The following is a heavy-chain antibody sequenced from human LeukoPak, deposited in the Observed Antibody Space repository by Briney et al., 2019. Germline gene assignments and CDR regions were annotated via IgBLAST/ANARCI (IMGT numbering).Heavy chain of an antibody. D-gene: IGHD1-26*01. J-gene: IGHJ6*03. CDR1: GYTFTSYG. CDR3: AREHNQWELPHYYYYYMDV. V-gene: IGHV1-18*01. CDR2: ISAYNGNT. Sequence: ASVKVSCKASGYTFTSYGISWVRQAPGQGLEWMGWISAYNGNTNYAQKLQGRVTMTTDTSTSTAYMELRSLRSDDTAVYYCAREHNQWELPHYYYYYMDVWGKGTTVTVSS.